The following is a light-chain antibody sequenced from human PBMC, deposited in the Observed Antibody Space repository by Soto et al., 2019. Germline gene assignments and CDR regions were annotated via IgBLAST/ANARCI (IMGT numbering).Light chain of an antibody. CDR3: QSYDSGLSGPV. J-gene: IGLJ1*01. CDR2: GNT. V-gene: IGLV1-40*01. CDR1: SNIRAGYD. Sequence: QPVLTQPPSVSGAPGQRVTIACTGSNIRAGYDVHWYKQVPGTAPKVLIYGNTNRPSGVPDRFSASKSDDSASLAITGLQDEDEADYYCQSYDSGLSGPVFGTGTKLTVL.